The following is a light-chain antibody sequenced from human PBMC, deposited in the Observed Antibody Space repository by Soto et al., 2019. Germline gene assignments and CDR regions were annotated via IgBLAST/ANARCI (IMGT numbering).Light chain of an antibody. V-gene: IGKV4-1*01. Sequence: DIVMTQSPDSLAVSLGERATINCKSSQSVFYNSNNENYLAWYQQKPGQPPKLLIYWASTRESGVPDRFSGSGSWTDFTLTISSLQAEDVAVYYCQQYYSSPLTFGGGTRVEI. CDR3: QQYYSSPLT. CDR2: WAS. J-gene: IGKJ4*01. CDR1: QSVFYNSNNENY.